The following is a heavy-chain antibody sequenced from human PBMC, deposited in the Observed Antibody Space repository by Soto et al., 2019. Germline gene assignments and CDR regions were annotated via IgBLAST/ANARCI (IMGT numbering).Heavy chain of an antibody. Sequence: EVQLLESGGGLVQPGGSLRLSCAASGFTFSTSDMSWVRQAPGKGLECVSTISSTTYSPYYADSVKGRFTISRENSNNKLYLQMNSLRADDTAIYYCAKTIVVVTATPEYFQHWGQGTVVTVSS. V-gene: IGHV3-23*01. CDR1: GFTFSTSD. D-gene: IGHD2-21*02. J-gene: IGHJ1*01. CDR3: AKTIVVVTATPEYFQH. CDR2: ISSTTYSP.